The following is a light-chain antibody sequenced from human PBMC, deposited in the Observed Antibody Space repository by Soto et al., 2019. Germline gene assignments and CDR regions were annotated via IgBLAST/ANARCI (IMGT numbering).Light chain of an antibody. J-gene: IGLJ2*01. Sequence: QSALTQPASVSGSPGQSITISCTGTSSDVGGYDYVSWYQQHPGKAPKLIIYAVNNRPSGVSSRFSGSKSGNTASLTVSGLLVEDEADYYCSSYTGNSTPVIFGGGTKVTVL. CDR1: SSDVGGYDY. V-gene: IGLV2-14*01. CDR3: SSYTGNSTPVI. CDR2: AVN.